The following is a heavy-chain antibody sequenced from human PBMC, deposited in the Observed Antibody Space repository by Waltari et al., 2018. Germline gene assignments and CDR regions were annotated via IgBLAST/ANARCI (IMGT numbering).Heavy chain of an antibody. V-gene: IGHV2-5*02. CDR2: IYWDDDK. J-gene: IGHJ4*02. Sequence: PTQTLTLTCTFSGFSLRTSGVSVGWFRQPPGKALEWLALIYWDDDKRYRPSLRDRLTITKDTSKNQVVLTMTNMDPVDTATYYCAHSGHFWSGFYVDYYFDYWGQGTLVTVSS. CDR3: AHSGHFWSGFYVDYYFDY. D-gene: IGHD3-3*02. CDR1: GFSLRTSGVS.